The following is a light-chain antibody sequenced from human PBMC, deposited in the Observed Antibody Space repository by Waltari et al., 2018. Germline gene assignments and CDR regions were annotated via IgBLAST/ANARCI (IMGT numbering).Light chain of an antibody. CDR2: WAS. Sequence: DIVMTQSPDSLTVSLGERVTLNCKSSQSVLSSSNTKNYLGCYQQKPGQPPNLLITWASTRESGVPDRLSGSGSGTDFTLTISSLQDEDVAVYYCQQCYTFPYTFGQGTKLEIK. V-gene: IGKV4-1*01. CDR1: QSVLSSSNTKNY. CDR3: QQCYTFPYT. J-gene: IGKJ2*01.